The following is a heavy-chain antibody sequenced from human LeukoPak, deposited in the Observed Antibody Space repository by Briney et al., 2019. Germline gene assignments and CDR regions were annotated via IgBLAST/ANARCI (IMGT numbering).Heavy chain of an antibody. CDR3: ARGLFSPDTAMVRTYYYYMDV. J-gene: IGHJ6*03. CDR1: GFIFSGSA. CDR2: IRSKANSYAT. D-gene: IGHD5-18*01. Sequence: GGSLKLSCAASGFIFSGSAMHWVRQASGKGLEWVGRIRSKANSYATAYAASVKGRFTISRDDSKNTAYPQMNSLKTEDTAVYYCARGLFSPDTAMVRTYYYYMDVWGKGTTVTVSS. V-gene: IGHV3-73*01.